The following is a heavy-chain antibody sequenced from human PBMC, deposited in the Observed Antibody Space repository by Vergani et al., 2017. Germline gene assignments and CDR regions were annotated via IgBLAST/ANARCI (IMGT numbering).Heavy chain of an antibody. D-gene: IGHD2-21*02. CDR3: GRGAYCGGDCYSAVDY. V-gene: IGHV4-31*03. CDR2: IYYSGST. CDR1: GGSISSGGYY. Sequence: QVQLQESGPGLVKPSQTLSLTCTVSGGSISSGGYYWSWIRQHPGKGLEWIGYIYYSGSTYYNPSLTSRVTISVDTSKNQFSLKLSSVTAADTAVYYCGRGAYCGGDCYSAVDYWGQGTLVTVSS. J-gene: IGHJ4*02.